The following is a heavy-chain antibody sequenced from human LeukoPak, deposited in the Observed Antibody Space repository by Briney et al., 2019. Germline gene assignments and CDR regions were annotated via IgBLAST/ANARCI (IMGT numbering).Heavy chain of an antibody. V-gene: IGHV3-49*04. CDR2: IRSKGYGGTT. D-gene: IGHD2-2*01. J-gene: IGHJ4*02. CDR3: TRDWTQADIVVVPAARFDY. Sequence: GRSLRLSCTASGFTFGDYAMGWVRQAPGKGLEWVGFIRSKGYGGTTEYAASVKGRFTISRDDSKSIAYLQMNSLKTEDTAVYYCTRDWTQADIVVVPAARFDYWGQGTLVTVSS. CDR1: GFTFGDYA.